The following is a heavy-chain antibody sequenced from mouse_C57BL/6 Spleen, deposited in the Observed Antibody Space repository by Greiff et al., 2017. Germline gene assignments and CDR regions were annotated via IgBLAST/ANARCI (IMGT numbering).Heavy chain of an antibody. CDR3: ARRVIRHYFDY. V-gene: IGHV1-80*01. Sequence: QVQLQQSGAELVKPGASVKISCKASGYAFSSYWMNWVKQRPGKGLEWIGQIYPGDGDTNYNGKSKGKATLTADKSSSTAYMQLSSLTSEDSAVYFCARRVIRHYFDYWGQGTTLTVSS. D-gene: IGHD1-2*01. CDR1: GYAFSSYW. J-gene: IGHJ2*01. CDR2: IYPGDGDT.